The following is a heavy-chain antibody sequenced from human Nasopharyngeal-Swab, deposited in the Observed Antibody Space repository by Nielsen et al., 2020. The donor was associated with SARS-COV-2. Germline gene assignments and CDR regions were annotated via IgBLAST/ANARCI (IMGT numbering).Heavy chain of an antibody. Sequence: GGSLRLSCAASGFTFSSYGTHWVRQAPGKGLEWVAVVSYDGSNEYYADSVKGRFTISRDNAKKSLFLQMNSLRAEDTAVYYCARDRRYAPPPDAFDIWGQGTMVTVSS. V-gene: IGHV3-30*03. D-gene: IGHD1-1*01. J-gene: IGHJ3*02. CDR2: VSYDGSNE. CDR3: ARDRRYAPPPDAFDI. CDR1: GFTFSSYG.